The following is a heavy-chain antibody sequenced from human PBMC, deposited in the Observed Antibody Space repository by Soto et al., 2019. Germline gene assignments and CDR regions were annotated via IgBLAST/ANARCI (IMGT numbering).Heavy chain of an antibody. J-gene: IGHJ6*02. Sequence: ASVKVSCKASGYTFTGYYMHWVRQAPGQGLEWMGWINPNSGGTNYAQKFQGRVTMTRDTSINTAYMELSRLRSDDTAVYYCARDPEMTTVYGMDVWGQGTTVTVSS. V-gene: IGHV1-2*02. CDR1: GYTFTGYY. CDR2: INPNSGGT. CDR3: ARDPEMTTVYGMDV. D-gene: IGHD4-4*01.